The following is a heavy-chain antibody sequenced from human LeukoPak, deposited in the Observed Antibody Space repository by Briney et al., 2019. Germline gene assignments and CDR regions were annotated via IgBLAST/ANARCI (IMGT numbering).Heavy chain of an antibody. CDR3: ARSDYYDSSGYYQFDS. V-gene: IGHV4-59*01. CDR1: GGSISGFY. D-gene: IGHD3-22*01. Sequence: SETLSLTCTVSGGSISGFYWGWIRQPPGRGLEWIGDVYYSGSTNYNPSFKSRVTISVDTSKNQFSLKLSSVTAADTAVYYCARSDYYDSSGYYQFDSWGQGTLVTVSS. CDR2: VYYSGST. J-gene: IGHJ4*02.